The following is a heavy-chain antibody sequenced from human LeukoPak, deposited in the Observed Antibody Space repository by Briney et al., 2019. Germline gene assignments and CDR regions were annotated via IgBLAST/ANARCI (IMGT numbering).Heavy chain of an antibody. D-gene: IGHD3-10*01. V-gene: IGHV4-59*01. CDR1: GGSISSYY. Sequence: PSETLSLTCTVPGGSISSYYWSWIRQPPGKGLEWIGYIYYSGSTNYNPSLKSRVTISVDTSKNQFSLKLSSVTAADTAVYYCARGSDGDYDDYWGQGTLVTVSS. CDR3: ARGSDGDYDDY. CDR2: IYYSGST. J-gene: IGHJ4*02.